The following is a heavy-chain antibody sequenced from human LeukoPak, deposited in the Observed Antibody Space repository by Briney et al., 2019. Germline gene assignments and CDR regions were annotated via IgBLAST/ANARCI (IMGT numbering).Heavy chain of an antibody. J-gene: IGHJ3*02. D-gene: IGHD4-17*01. V-gene: IGHV3-23*01. CDR1: GFRFSSYA. Sequence: PGGSLRLSCAASGFRFSSYAMSWVRQAPGKGLEWVSAISGSGVSTYYADSVKGRFTVSRDNSKNTLYLQMSSLRAEDTAVYYCAKDHDYGDYGDAFDIWGQGTMVTVSS. CDR2: ISGSGVST. CDR3: AKDHDYGDYGDAFDI.